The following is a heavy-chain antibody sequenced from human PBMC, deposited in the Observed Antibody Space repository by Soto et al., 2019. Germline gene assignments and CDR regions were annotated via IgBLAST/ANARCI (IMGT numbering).Heavy chain of an antibody. V-gene: IGHV3-30-3*01. Sequence: GGSLRLSCAASGFTFHIYALHWVRQAPGKGLEWVAVISFDGTKKYYSDSVKGRFTISRDNLKNALYLQMNNLRVEDAALYFCAREDDYGYRYINYGLDVWGQGTTVTVSS. J-gene: IGHJ6*02. D-gene: IGHD4-17*01. CDR2: ISFDGTKK. CDR3: AREDDYGYRYINYGLDV. CDR1: GFTFHIYA.